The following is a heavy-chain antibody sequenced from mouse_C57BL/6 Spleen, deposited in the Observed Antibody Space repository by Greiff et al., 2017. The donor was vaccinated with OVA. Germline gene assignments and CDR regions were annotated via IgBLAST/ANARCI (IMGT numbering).Heavy chain of an antibody. J-gene: IGHJ4*01. D-gene: IGHD3-2*02. V-gene: IGHV5-17*01. CDR3: ARPQASYAMDY. Sequence: EVQVVESGGGLVKPGGSLKLSCAASGFTFSDYGMHWVRQAPEKGLEWVAYISSGSSTIYYADTVKGRFTISRDNAKNTLFLQMTSLRSEDTAMYYCARPQASYAMDYWGQGTSVTVSS. CDR2: ISSGSSTI. CDR1: GFTFSDYG.